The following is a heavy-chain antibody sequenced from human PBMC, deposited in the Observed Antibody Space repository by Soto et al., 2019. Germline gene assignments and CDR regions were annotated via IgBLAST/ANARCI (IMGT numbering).Heavy chain of an antibody. D-gene: IGHD6-13*01. CDR1: GFTFSSYG. V-gene: IGHV3-33*01. CDR3: ARWGIAAGDY. Sequence: QVQLVESGGGVVQPGRSLRLSCAASGFTFSSYGMHWVRQAPGKGLEWVAVIWYDGSNKYYADSVKGRFTNSRDNSKNTLYLQMNSLRAEDTAVYYCARWGIAAGDYWGQRTLVTVSS. CDR2: IWYDGSNK. J-gene: IGHJ4*02.